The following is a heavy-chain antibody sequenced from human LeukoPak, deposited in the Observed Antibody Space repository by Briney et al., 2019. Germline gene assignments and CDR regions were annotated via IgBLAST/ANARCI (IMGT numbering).Heavy chain of an antibody. CDR3: ARRGYDTGTLDY. CDR1: GFTFSTYG. Sequence: GRSLRLSCAASGFTFSTYGMYWVRQAPGKGLEWVAVIWFDGRNEKYADSVKGRFTISRENSKNTLYLQMNSLRAEDTAVYYCARRGYDTGTLDYWGQGTLVTVSS. CDR2: IWFDGRNE. D-gene: IGHD3-22*01. V-gene: IGHV3-33*01. J-gene: IGHJ4*02.